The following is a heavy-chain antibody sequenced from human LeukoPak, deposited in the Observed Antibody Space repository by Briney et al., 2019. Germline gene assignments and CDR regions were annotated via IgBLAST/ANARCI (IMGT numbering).Heavy chain of an antibody. CDR2: INPSGST. J-gene: IGHJ6*02. CDR3: ARGPGVAYYYGMDV. V-gene: IGHV4-34*01. CDR1: GGSFSGNY. Sequence: SETLSLTCAVSGGSFSGNYWSWIRQPPGKGLEWIGEINPSGSTNYNPSLKSRLTISVDTSKNQFSLKLSSVTAADTAVYYCARGPGVAYYYGMDVWGQGTTVTVSS. D-gene: IGHD3-3*01.